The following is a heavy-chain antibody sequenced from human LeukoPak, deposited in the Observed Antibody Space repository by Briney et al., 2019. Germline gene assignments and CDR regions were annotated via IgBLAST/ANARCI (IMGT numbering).Heavy chain of an antibody. CDR3: ANLDPRIAARDY. J-gene: IGHJ4*02. Sequence: GGSLRLSCTASGFTFSSYSMNWVRQAPGKGLEWVSYISSGSTTIYYADSVKGRFTISRDNAKNSLYLQMNSLRAEDTAVYYCANLDPRIAARDYWGQGTLVTVSS. V-gene: IGHV3-48*04. D-gene: IGHD6-6*01. CDR1: GFTFSSYS. CDR2: ISSGSTTI.